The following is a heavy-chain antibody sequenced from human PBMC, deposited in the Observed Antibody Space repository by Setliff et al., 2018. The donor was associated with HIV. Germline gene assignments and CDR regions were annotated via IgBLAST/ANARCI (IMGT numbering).Heavy chain of an antibody. D-gene: IGHD6-13*01. Sequence: PGGSLRLSCAASGFTFRGSGMHWVRQAPGKGLEWVGVVSYDGRDQYYADSMKGRFSISRDNSRTTLYLQMNRLRAEDTAVYYCARQAAAGLRIPFYLYYYMDVWGKGTTVTSP. CDR1: GFTFRGSG. V-gene: IGHV3-30*03. CDR2: VSYDGRDQ. CDR3: ARQAAAGLRIPFYLYYYMDV. J-gene: IGHJ6*03.